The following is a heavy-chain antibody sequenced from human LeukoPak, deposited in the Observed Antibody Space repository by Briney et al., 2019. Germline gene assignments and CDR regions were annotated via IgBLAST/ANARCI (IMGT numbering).Heavy chain of an antibody. CDR3: ARDTAAGPPSFDY. V-gene: IGHV3-30-3*01. D-gene: IGHD6-13*01. Sequence: SGGSLRLSCAASGFTFSDYYMSWIRQAPGKGLEWVAVISYGGSNKYHADSVKGRFTISRDNSKNTLYLQMNSLRAEDTAVYYCARDTAAGPPSFDYWGQGTLVTVSS. J-gene: IGHJ4*02. CDR1: GFTFSDYY. CDR2: ISYGGSNK.